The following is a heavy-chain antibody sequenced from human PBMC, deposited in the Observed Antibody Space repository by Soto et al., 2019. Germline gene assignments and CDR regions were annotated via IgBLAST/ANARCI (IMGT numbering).Heavy chain of an antibody. J-gene: IGHJ6*03. V-gene: IGHV4-34*01. CDR2: INHSGST. D-gene: IGHD4-17*01. CDR1: GGSFSGYY. CDR3: ARASFLTTVTTVKRELKRTLPNYYYYMDV. Sequence: SETLSLTCAVYGGSFSGYYWSWIRQPPGKGLEWIGEINHSGSTNYNPSLKSRVTISVDTSKNQFSLKLSSVTAADTAVYYCARASFLTTVTTVKRELKRTLPNYYYYMDVWGKGTTVTVSS.